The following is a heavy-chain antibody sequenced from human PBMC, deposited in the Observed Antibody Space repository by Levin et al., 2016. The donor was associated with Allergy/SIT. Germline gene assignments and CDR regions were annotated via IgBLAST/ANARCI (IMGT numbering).Heavy chain of an antibody. CDR3: ARIAAAGTAGWFDP. V-gene: IGHV1-2*02. D-gene: IGHD6-13*01. Sequence: ASVKVSCKASGYTFTGYYMHWVRQAPGQGLEWMGWINPNSGGTNYAQKFQGRVTMTRDTSISTAYMELSRLRSDDTAVYYCARIAAAGTAGWFDPWGQGTLVTVSS. CDR1: GYTFTGYY. CDR2: INPNSGGT. J-gene: IGHJ5*02.